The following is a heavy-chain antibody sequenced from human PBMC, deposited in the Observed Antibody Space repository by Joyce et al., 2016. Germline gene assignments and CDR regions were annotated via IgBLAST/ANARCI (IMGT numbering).Heavy chain of an antibody. V-gene: IGHV4-34*02. J-gene: IGHJ4*02. CDR1: SGPFSGFF. Sequence: QVQLQQWGAGLFKTSETLSLTCTVYSGPFSGFFWSWVRQPPGKGLEWIGDITNSGATHYNPSLKSRLTMSVDTSRKEFSLKLGSVTVADTAIYYCARSQWLAPLMYWGQGTPVTVSS. D-gene: IGHD6-19*01. CDR2: ITNSGAT. CDR3: ARSQWLAPLMY.